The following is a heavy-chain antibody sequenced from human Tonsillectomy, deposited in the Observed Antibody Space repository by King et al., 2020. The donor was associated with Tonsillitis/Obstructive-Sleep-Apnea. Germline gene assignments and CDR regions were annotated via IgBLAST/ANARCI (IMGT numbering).Heavy chain of an antibody. Sequence: VQLVESGGGLVQPGGSLRLSCAASGFTFSSYWMSWVRQAPGKGLEWVANIKQDGSEKYYVDSVKGRFTISRDNAKNSLYLQMNSLRAEDTAVYYCARDGGRCCSSTSCPPNWFDRWGQGTVVTVSS. CDR3: ARDGGRCCSSTSCPPNWFDR. V-gene: IGHV3-7*01. CDR1: GFTFSSYW. J-gene: IGHJ5*02. D-gene: IGHD2-2*01. CDR2: IKQDGSEK.